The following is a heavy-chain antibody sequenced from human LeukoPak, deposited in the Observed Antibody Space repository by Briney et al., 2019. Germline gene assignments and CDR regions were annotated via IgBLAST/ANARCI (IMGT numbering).Heavy chain of an antibody. CDR2: IRYDGSNK. J-gene: IGHJ4*02. CDR1: GFTFSSYG. D-gene: IGHD3-10*01. Sequence: GGSLRHSCAASGFTFSSYGMHWVRQAPGKGLEWVAFIRYDGSNKYYADSVKGRFTISRDNSKNTLYLQMNSLRAEDTAVYYCAKGYSMVRGVRDFDYWGQGTLVTVSS. V-gene: IGHV3-30*02. CDR3: AKGYSMVRGVRDFDY.